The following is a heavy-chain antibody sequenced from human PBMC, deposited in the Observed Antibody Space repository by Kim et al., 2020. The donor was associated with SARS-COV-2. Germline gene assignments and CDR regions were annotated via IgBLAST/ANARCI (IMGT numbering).Heavy chain of an antibody. CDR3: ARRFSPPYYYGSGSYQYWYFDL. J-gene: IGHJ2*01. V-gene: IGHV5-51*01. CDR2: IYPGDSDT. Sequence: GESLKISCKGSGYSFTSYWIGWVRQMPGKGLEWMGIIYPGDSDTRYSPSFQGQVTISADKSISTAYLQWSSLKASDTAMYYCARRFSPPYYYGSGSYQYWYFDLWGRGTLVTVSS. CDR1: GYSFTSYW. D-gene: IGHD3-10*01.